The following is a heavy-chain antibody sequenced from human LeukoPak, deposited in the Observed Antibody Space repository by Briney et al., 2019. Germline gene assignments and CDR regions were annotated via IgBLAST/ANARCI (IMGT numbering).Heavy chain of an antibody. CDR3: ARGNLRMVRGVIANYYYYYGMDV. J-gene: IGHJ6*02. V-gene: IGHV4-39*07. Sequence: PSETLSLTCTVSGGSISSSNYYWGWIRQPPGKGLEWIGEINHSGSTNYNPSLKSRVTISVDTSKNQFSLKLSSVTAADTAVYYCARGNLRMVRGVIANYYYYYGMDVLGQGTTVTVSS. CDR1: GGSISSSNYY. CDR2: INHSGST. D-gene: IGHD3-10*01.